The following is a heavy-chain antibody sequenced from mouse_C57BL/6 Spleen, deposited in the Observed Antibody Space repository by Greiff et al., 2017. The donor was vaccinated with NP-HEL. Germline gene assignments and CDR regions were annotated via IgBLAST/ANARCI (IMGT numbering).Heavy chain of an antibody. CDR3: ARGEDYYGSRPYFDY. D-gene: IGHD1-1*01. Sequence: VKLQQSGAELARPGASVKMSCKASGYTFTSYTMHWVKQRPGQGLEWIGYINPSSGYTKYNQKFKDKATLTADKSSSTAYMQLSSLTSEDSAVYYCARGEDYYGSRPYFDYWGQGTTLTVSS. CDR1: GYTFTSYT. V-gene: IGHV1-4*01. J-gene: IGHJ2*01. CDR2: INPSSGYT.